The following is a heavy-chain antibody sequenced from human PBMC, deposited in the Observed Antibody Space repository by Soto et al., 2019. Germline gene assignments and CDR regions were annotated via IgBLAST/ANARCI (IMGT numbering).Heavy chain of an antibody. CDR2: ISYDGSNK. J-gene: IGHJ6*02. V-gene: IGHV3-30*18. CDR1: GFTFSSYG. CDR3: AKLAAAAPRTYYYYGMDV. Sequence: QVQLVESGGGVVQPGRSLRLSCAASGFTFSSYGMHWVRQAPGKGLEWVAVISYDGSNKYYADSVKGRFTISRDNSKNTLYLQMNSLRAEDTAVYYCAKLAAAAPRTYYYYGMDVWGQGTTVTVSS. D-gene: IGHD6-13*01.